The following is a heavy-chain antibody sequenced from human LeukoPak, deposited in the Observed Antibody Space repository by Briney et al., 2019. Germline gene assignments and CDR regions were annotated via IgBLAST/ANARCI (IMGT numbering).Heavy chain of an antibody. J-gene: IGHJ6*02. V-gene: IGHV3-13*01. CDR3: ARDSGDYYYYGMDV. Sequence: GGSLRLSCAASGFTFSSYDMHWVRQATGKGPEWVSAIGTAGDTYYPGSVKGRFTISRESAKNSLYLQMNSLRAGDTAVYYCARDSGDYYYYGMDVWGQGTTVTVSS. CDR1: GFTFSSYD. CDR2: IGTAGDT. D-gene: IGHD3-10*01.